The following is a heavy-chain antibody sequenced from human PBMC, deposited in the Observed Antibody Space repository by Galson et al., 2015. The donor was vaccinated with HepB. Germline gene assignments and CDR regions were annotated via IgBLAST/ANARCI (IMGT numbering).Heavy chain of an antibody. J-gene: IGHJ6*02. V-gene: IGHV6-1*01. Sequence: CAISGDSVTSNSAVWNWIRQSPSRGLEWLGRTYFRAKWHTDYEISVKSRININADISQNQFSLQLSSVTSDDTAAYYCAYRSDVWGQGTTVIVSS. CDR1: GDSVTSNSAV. CDR2: TYFRAKWHT. D-gene: IGHD4-11*01. CDR3: AYRSDV.